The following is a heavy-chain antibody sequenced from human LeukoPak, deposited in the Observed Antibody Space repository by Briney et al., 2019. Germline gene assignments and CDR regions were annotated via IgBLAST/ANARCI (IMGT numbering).Heavy chain of an antibody. CDR2: IYYSGST. J-gene: IGHJ5*02. CDR3: ARDSSGWYHWFDP. CDR1: GGSISSSSYS. D-gene: IGHD6-19*01. Sequence: SETLSLTCTVSGGSISSSSYSWGWIRQPPGKGLEWIGSIYYSGSTYYNPSLKSRVTISVDTSKNQFSLKLSSVTAADTAVYYCARDSSGWYHWFDPWGQGTLVTVSS. V-gene: IGHV4-39*07.